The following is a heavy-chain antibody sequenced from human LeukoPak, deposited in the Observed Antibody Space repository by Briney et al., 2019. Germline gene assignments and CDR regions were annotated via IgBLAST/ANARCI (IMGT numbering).Heavy chain of an antibody. CDR1: GFTFSDYY. V-gene: IGHV3-11*04. CDR3: ARDIYYDSSGYYGSVY. D-gene: IGHD3-22*01. Sequence: GGSLRLSCAASGFTFSDYYMSWICQAPGKGLEWVSYISSSSSTIYYADSVKGRFTISRDNAKNSLYLQMNSLRAEDTAVYYCARDIYYDSSGYYGSVYWGQGTLVTVSS. CDR2: ISSSSSTI. J-gene: IGHJ4*02.